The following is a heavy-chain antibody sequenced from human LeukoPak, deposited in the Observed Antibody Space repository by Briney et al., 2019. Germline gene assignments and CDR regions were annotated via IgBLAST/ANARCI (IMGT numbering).Heavy chain of an antibody. CDR1: GFTFSGYS. Sequence: PGGSLRLSCAASGFTFSGYSMNWVRQAPGKGLEWVSSVSTSSIYIYYADSVKSRFTISRHNAKNSLYLQMNSLRAEDTAVYYCARSRRDGDYLLNAFDIWGQGTMVTVSS. CDR2: VSTSSIYI. V-gene: IGHV3-21*01. CDR3: ARSRRDGDYLLNAFDI. J-gene: IGHJ3*02. D-gene: IGHD4-17*01.